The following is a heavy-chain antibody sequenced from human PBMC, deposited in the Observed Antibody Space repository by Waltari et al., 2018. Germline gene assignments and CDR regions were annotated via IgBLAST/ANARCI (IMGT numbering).Heavy chain of an antibody. CDR2: ISGSGVST. Sequence: EVQLLESGGGLVQPGGSLRLSCAASGFTFSSYAMSWVRQAPGKGLAWVSAISGSGVSTYYACSVKGRFTISRDKSKNTLYLQMNSLRAEDTAVYYCAKDAVAAAGTGPSYWGQGTLVTVSS. CDR1: GFTFSSYA. V-gene: IGHV3-23*01. J-gene: IGHJ4*02. CDR3: AKDAVAAAGTGPSY. D-gene: IGHD6-13*01.